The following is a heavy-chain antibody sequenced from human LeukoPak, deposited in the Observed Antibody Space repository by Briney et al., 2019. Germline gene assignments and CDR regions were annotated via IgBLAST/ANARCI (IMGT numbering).Heavy chain of an antibody. D-gene: IGHD5-12*01. J-gene: IGHJ4*02. V-gene: IGHV4-34*01. CDR1: GGSFSGYY. CDR2: INESGST. Sequence: PSETLSLTCAVYGGSFSGYYWSWIRQPPGKGLEWIGEINESGSTNYNPSLKSRVTISGNTSKNEFSLRLSSVTAADTAVYYCASRSRGFSGYNSDYWGQGTLVTVSS. CDR3: ASRSRGFSGYNSDY.